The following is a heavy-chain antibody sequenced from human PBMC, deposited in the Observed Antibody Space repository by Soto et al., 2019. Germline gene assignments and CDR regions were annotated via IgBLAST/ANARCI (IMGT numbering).Heavy chain of an antibody. CDR1: GFTFSSYG. Sequence: GGSLRLSCAASGFTFSSYGMHWVRQAPGKGLEWVAVISYDGSNKYYADSVKGRFTISRDNSKNTLYLQMNSLRAEDTAVYYCAKEESSGWYLLPHWYFDLWGRGTLVTVSS. D-gene: IGHD6-19*01. J-gene: IGHJ2*01. V-gene: IGHV3-30*18. CDR3: AKEESSGWYLLPHWYFDL. CDR2: ISYDGSNK.